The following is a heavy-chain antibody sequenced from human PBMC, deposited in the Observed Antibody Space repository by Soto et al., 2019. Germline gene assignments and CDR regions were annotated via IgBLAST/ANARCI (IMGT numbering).Heavy chain of an antibody. D-gene: IGHD5-18*01. CDR2: ISASASST. J-gene: IGHJ4*02. V-gene: IGHV3-23*01. Sequence: PGGSLRLSCAAAGFTFSSYAMSWVRQPPGKGLEWVSAISASASSTDYADSMKGRFTISRDNSKNTLYLQMNSLRAEDTAVYYCAKVLTGYNYGFYYFDYWGQGTLVTVSS. CDR1: GFTFSSYA. CDR3: AKVLTGYNYGFYYFDY.